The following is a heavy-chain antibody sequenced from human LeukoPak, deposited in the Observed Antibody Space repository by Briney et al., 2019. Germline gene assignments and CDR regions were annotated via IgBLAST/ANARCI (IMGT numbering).Heavy chain of an antibody. Sequence: PGGSLRLSCAASGFTFSSYGMHWVRQAPGKGLEWVAFIRYDGSNKYYADSVKGRFTISRDNSKNTLYLQMNSLRAEDTAVYYCAKGGYSNYVFAFDIWGQGTMVTVSS. V-gene: IGHV3-30*02. J-gene: IGHJ3*02. CDR3: AKGGYSNYVFAFDI. CDR2: IRYDGSNK. D-gene: IGHD4-11*01. CDR1: GFTFSSYG.